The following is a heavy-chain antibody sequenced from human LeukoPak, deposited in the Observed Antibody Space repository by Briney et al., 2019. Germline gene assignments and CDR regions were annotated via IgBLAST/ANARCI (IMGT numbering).Heavy chain of an antibody. V-gene: IGHV4-34*01. D-gene: IGHD2-15*01. J-gene: IGHJ6*03. CDR3: ARCSGGSWPYYYYYYYMDV. CDR1: GGSISSYY. CDR2: INHSGST. Sequence: SETLSLTCTVSGGSISSYYWSWIRQPPGKGLEWIGEINHSGSTNYNPSLKSRVTISVDTSKNQFSLKLSSVTAADTAVYYCARCSGGSWPYYYYYYYMDVWGKGTTVTVSS.